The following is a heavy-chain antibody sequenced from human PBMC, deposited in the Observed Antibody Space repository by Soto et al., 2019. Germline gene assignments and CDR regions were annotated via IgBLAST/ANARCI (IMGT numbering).Heavy chain of an antibody. V-gene: IGHV3-23*01. CDR2: ISGSGGST. CDR3: AKDRLAGGFDY. J-gene: IGHJ4*02. D-gene: IGHD3-16*01. CDR1: GFTFSSYG. Sequence: GGSLRLSCAASGFTFSSYGMHWVRQAPGKGLEWVSAISGSGGSTYYADSVKGRFTISRDNSKNTLYLQMNSLRAEDTAVYYCAKDRLAGGFDYWGQGTLVTVSS.